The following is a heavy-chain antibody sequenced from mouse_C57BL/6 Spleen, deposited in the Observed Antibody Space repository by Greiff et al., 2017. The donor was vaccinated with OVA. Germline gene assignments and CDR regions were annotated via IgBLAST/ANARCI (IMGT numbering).Heavy chain of an antibody. V-gene: IGHV6-6*01. J-gene: IGHJ3*01. CDR3: TPFDGYYEGFAY. CDR2: IRNKANNHAT. CDR1: GFTFSDAW. Sequence: EVKLVESGGGLVQPGGSMKHSCAASGFTFSDAWMDWVRQSPEKGLEWVAEIRNKANNHATYYAESVKGRFTISRDDSKSSVYLQMNSLRAEDTGIYYCTPFDGYYEGFAYWGQGTLVTVSA. D-gene: IGHD2-3*01.